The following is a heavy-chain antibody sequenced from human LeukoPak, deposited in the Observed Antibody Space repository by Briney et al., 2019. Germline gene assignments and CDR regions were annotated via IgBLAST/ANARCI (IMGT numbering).Heavy chain of an antibody. D-gene: IGHD1-26*01. CDR3: AKDYSGSYGGLYGMDV. CDR1: GFTFDDYA. V-gene: IGHV3-9*01. Sequence: GRSLRLSCAASGFTFDDYAVHWVRQAPGKGLEWVSGISWNSGSIGYADSVKGRFTISRDNAKNSMYLQMNSLRAEDTALYYCAKDYSGSYGGLYGMDVWGQGTTVTVSS. CDR2: ISWNSGSI. J-gene: IGHJ6*02.